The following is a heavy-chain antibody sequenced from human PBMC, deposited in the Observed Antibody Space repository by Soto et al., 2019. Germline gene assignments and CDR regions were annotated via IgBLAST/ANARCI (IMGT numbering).Heavy chain of an antibody. Sequence: ASVRVSCKASGCTFIASYIHWVRQVPGQGLEWMGWGNPNSGATNYAQKFQGRVSMTRDTSISSAYMDLSNLSSDDTAVYYCARLYFYESSGFFFVYFDQWGQGTRVTVSS. J-gene: IGHJ4*02. CDR1: GCTFIASY. V-gene: IGHV1-2*02. D-gene: IGHD3-22*01. CDR2: GNPNSGAT. CDR3: ARLYFYESSGFFFVYFDQ.